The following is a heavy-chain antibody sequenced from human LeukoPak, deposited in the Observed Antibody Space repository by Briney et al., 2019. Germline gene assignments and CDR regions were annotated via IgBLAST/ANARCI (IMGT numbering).Heavy chain of an antibody. CDR3: ASIAVAGTTTDY. V-gene: IGHV3-74*01. Sequence: GGSLRLSCAASGFTFSSYGMSWVRQAPGKGLVWVSRINSDGSSTSYADSVKGRFTISRDNAKNTLYLQMNSLRAEDTAVYYCASIAVAGTTTDYWGQGTLVTVSS. CDR2: INSDGSST. CDR1: GFTFSSYG. J-gene: IGHJ4*02. D-gene: IGHD6-19*01.